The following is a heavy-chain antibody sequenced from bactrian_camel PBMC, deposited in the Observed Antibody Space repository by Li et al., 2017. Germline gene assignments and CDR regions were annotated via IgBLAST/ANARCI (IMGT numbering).Heavy chain of an antibody. CDR3: INPRCNGDSCWFSY. Sequence: DVQLVESGGDLVLPGGSLQLTCAASGFTVTHVQVTWVRQAPGKGLEWLSTIGWSGNMRDYADSVKGRFTIFRDGAKNTVFLQMNSLKSEDTGLYYCINPRCNGDSCWFSYWGQGTQVTVS. D-gene: IGHD6*01. CDR2: IGWSGNMR. CDR1: GFTVTHVQ. V-gene: IGHV3S40*01. J-gene: IGHJ4*01.